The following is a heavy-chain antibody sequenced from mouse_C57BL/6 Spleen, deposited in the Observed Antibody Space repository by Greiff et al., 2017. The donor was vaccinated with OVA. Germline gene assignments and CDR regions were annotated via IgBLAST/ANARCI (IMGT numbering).Heavy chain of an antibody. V-gene: IGHV1-81*01. CDR3: ARWGDGYLYYYAMDY. Sequence: QVQLKESGAELARPGASVKLSCKASGYTFTSYGISWVKQRTGQGLEWIGEIYPRSGNTYYNEKFKGKATLTADKSSSTAYMELRSLTSEDSAVYFCARWGDGYLYYYAMDYWGQGTSVTVSS. D-gene: IGHD2-3*01. CDR2: IYPRSGNT. CDR1: GYTFTSYG. J-gene: IGHJ4*01.